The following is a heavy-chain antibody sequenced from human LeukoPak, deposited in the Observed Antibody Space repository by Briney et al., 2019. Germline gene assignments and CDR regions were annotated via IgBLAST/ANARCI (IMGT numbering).Heavy chain of an antibody. CDR2: VNLQGST. Sequence: PSETLSLTCGVSGGSISNTNWWTWVRQPPGKGLEWIGEVNLQGSTNYNPSLESRVAISVDKSENHISLKLTSVTAADTAVYYRAREGGPYRPLDYSGQGTLVTVSS. V-gene: IGHV4-4*02. J-gene: IGHJ4*02. CDR3: AREGGPYRPLDY. CDR1: GGSISNTNW.